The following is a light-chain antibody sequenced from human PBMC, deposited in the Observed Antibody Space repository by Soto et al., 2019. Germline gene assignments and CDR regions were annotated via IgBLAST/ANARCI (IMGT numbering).Light chain of an antibody. CDR2: GAS. CDR3: QQYGSSPWT. Sequence: EIVLTQSPGTLSLSPGERATLSCRASQSVTSSYFAWYQQKPGQAPRLLIYGASSRATGIPERFSGSGSGTDFNLTISRLEPEYFAVYYCQQYGSSPWTFGQGTKVEIK. V-gene: IGKV3-20*01. J-gene: IGKJ1*01. CDR1: QSVTSSY.